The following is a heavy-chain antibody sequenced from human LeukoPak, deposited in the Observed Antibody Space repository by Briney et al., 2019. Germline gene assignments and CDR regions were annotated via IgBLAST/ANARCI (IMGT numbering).Heavy chain of an antibody. D-gene: IGHD6-19*01. CDR1: GFTFSTYG. J-gene: IGHJ4*02. CDR3: AKEVRSGWTFLDY. Sequence: GGSLRLSCAASGFTFSTYGMHWVRQAPGKGLEWVAIISYDGSNKYYADSVKGRFTVSRDSTKNMLYLQMNSLSPDDTAVYYCAKEVRSGWTFLDYWGRGTLVTVSS. CDR2: ISYDGSNK. V-gene: IGHV3-30*18.